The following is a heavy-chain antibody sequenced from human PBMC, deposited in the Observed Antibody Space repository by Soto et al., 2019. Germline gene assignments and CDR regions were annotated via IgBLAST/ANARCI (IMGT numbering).Heavy chain of an antibody. Sequence: GESLKISCKGSGYSFTSYWISWVRQMPGKGLEWMGRIDPSDSYTNYSPSFQGHVTISADKSISTAYLQWSSLKASDTAMYYCAAPHFSSTSCSTRWGYYYYGMDVWGQGTTVTVSS. D-gene: IGHD2-2*02. CDR3: AAPHFSSTSCSTRWGYYYYGMDV. V-gene: IGHV5-10-1*01. CDR2: IDPSDSYT. J-gene: IGHJ6*02. CDR1: GYSFTSYW.